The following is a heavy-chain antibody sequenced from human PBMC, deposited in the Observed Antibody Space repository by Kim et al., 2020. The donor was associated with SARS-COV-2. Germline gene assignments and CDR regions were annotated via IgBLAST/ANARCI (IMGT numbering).Heavy chain of an antibody. CDR1: GGSISSSSYY. CDR3: ARLGDILTGYRPWCDP. V-gene: IGHV4-39*01. Sequence: SETLSLTCTVSGGSISSSSYYWGWIRQPPGKGLEWIGSIYYSGSTYYNPSLKSRVTISVDTSKNQFSLKLSSVTAADTAVYYCARLGDILTGYRPWCDPWGQGTLVTVSS. J-gene: IGHJ5*02. D-gene: IGHD3-9*01. CDR2: IYYSGST.